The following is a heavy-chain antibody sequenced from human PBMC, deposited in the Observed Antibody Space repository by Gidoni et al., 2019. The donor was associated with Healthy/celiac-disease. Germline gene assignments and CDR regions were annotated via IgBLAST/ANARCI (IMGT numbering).Heavy chain of an antibody. CDR3: TSSLIVVVPAAPPYYGMDV. V-gene: IGHV3-73*01. D-gene: IGHD2-2*01. CDR2: IRSKANSYAT. Sequence: EVQLVESGGGLVQPGGSLKLSCAASGFTYSGSAMHWVRQASGKGLEWVGRIRSKANSYATAYAASVKGRFTISRDDSKNTAYLQMNSLKTEDTAVYYCTSSLIVVVPAAPPYYGMDVWGQGTTVTVSS. CDR1: GFTYSGSA. J-gene: IGHJ6*02.